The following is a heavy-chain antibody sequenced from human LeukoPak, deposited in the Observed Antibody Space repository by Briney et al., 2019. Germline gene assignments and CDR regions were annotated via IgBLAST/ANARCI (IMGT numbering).Heavy chain of an antibody. Sequence: SETLFLTCAVYGGSFSGYYWSWIRQPPGKGLEWIGEINHSGSTNYNPSLKSRVTISVDTSKNQFSLKLSSVTAADTAVYYCARGRFRSPNWFDPWGQGTLVTVSS. CDR1: GGSFSGYY. CDR2: INHSGST. D-gene: IGHD1-14*01. CDR3: ARGRFRSPNWFDP. V-gene: IGHV4-34*01. J-gene: IGHJ5*02.